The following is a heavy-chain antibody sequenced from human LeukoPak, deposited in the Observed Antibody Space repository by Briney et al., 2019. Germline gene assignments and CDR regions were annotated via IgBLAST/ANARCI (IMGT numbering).Heavy chain of an antibody. J-gene: IGHJ4*02. D-gene: IGHD4-23*01. CDR1: GGAISPYY. V-gene: IGHV4-59*01. Sequence: SETLSLTCTVSGGAISPYYWTWIRQPPGKGLEWIGYIYYSGSTNYNPSLKSRVAISVDTSKNQFSLKLTSVTAADTAVYYCARGRWRIDYWGQGTLVTVSS. CDR3: ARGRWRIDY. CDR2: IYYSGST.